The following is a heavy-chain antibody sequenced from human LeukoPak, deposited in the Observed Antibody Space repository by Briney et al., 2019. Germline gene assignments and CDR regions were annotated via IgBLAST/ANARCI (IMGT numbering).Heavy chain of an antibody. V-gene: IGHV3-48*01. CDR1: GFIFSSYN. CDR3: AKDRGNDYGVFDY. Sequence: GGSLRLSCAASGFIFSSYNMNWVRQTPGKGLEWISYISNGSGTTYYGDSVQGRFITSRDNAKNSLHLQMNSLRAEDTGVYYCAKDRGNDYGVFDYWGQGILVTVSS. CDR2: ISNGSGTT. J-gene: IGHJ4*02. D-gene: IGHD4-17*01.